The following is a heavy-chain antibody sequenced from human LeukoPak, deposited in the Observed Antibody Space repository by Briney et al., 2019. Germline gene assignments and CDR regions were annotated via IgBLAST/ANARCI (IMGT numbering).Heavy chain of an antibody. V-gene: IGHV1-24*01. Sequence: ASVKVSCKVSGYTLTELSMHWVRQAPGKGLEWMGGFDPEDGETIYAQKFKGRVTMTEDTSTDTAYMELSSLRSEDTAVYYCATGRGAVAGTGGYFDYWGQGTLVTVSS. CDR2: FDPEDGET. J-gene: IGHJ4*03. CDR3: ATGRGAVAGTGGYFDY. CDR1: GYTLTELS. D-gene: IGHD6-19*01.